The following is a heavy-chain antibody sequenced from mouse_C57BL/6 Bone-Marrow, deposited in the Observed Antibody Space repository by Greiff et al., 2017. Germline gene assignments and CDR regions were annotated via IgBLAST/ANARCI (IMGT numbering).Heavy chain of an antibody. CDR1: GFNIKDYY. CDR3: ARRYYGNYAWFAY. CDR2: IDPEDGET. J-gene: IGHJ3*01. V-gene: IGHV14-2*01. Sequence: VHVKQSGAELVKPGASVKLSCTASGFNIKDYYMHWVKQRTEQGLEWIGRIDPEDGETKYAPKFQGQATITADTSSTTAYLQLSSLTSDDTAVYYCARRYYGNYAWFAYWGQGTLVTVSA. D-gene: IGHD2-1*01.